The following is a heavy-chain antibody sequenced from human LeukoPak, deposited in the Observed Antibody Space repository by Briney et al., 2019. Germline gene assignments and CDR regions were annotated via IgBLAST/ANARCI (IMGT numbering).Heavy chain of an antibody. Sequence: SVKVSCKASGGTFSSYAISWVRQAPGQGLEWMGRIIPTLGIANYAQKFQGRVTITADKSTSTAYMELSSLRSEDTAVYYCARAVGDHYYGMDVWGQGTTVTVSS. D-gene: IGHD2-21*01. CDR3: ARAVGDHYYGMDV. V-gene: IGHV1-69*04. CDR2: IIPTLGIA. J-gene: IGHJ6*02. CDR1: GGTFSSYA.